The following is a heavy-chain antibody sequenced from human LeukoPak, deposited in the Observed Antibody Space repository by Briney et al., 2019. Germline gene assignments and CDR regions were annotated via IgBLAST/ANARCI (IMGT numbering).Heavy chain of an antibody. CDR2: IIPIFGTA. CDR1: GGTFSSYA. Sequence: GASVKVSCKASGGTFSSYAISWVRQAPGQGLEWRGGIIPIFGTANYAQKFQGRVTITADESTSTAYMELSSRRSEDTAVYYCARGTEWDYYDSPPNKYYYYYYGMDVWGQGATVTVSS. V-gene: IGHV1-69*13. CDR3: ARGTEWDYYDSPPNKYYYYYYGMDV. D-gene: IGHD3-22*01. J-gene: IGHJ6*02.